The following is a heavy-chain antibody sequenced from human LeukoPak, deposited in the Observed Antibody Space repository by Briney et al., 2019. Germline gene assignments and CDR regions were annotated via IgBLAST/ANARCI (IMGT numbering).Heavy chain of an antibody. CDR1: GGSISSYY. V-gene: IGHV4-4*07. CDR3: ARNNAFPGPFDY. CDR2: IYYSGST. D-gene: IGHD1/OR15-1a*01. J-gene: IGHJ4*02. Sequence: SETLSLTCTVSGGSISSYYWSWIRQPAGKGLEWIGSIYYSGSTYYNPSLKSRVTISVDTSKNQFSLKLSSVTAADTAVYYCARNNAFPGPFDYWGQGTLVTVSS.